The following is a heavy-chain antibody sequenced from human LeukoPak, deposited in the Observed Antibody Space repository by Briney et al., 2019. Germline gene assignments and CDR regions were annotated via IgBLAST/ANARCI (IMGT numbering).Heavy chain of an antibody. D-gene: IGHD6-13*01. V-gene: IGHV3-74*01. CDR3: AKRVPAAAGTRFDY. J-gene: IGHJ4*02. CDR2: INSDGSIR. Sequence: GGSLRLSCAASGFTFSSYWMHWVRQAPGKGLVWVSRINSDGSIRNYVDSVKGRFTISRDNSKNTLYLQMNSLRAEDTAIYYCAKRVPAAAGTRFDYWGQGTLVTVSS. CDR1: GFTFSSYW.